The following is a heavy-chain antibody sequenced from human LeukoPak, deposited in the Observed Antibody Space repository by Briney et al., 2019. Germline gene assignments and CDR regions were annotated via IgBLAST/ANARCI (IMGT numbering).Heavy chain of an antibody. J-gene: IGHJ6*03. V-gene: IGHV3-7*01. Sequence: SCKASGGTFSRYAISWVRQAPGKGLEWVANIKQDGSEKYYVDSVKGRFTISRDNAKNSLYLQMNSLRAEDTAVYYCASGPQASYYYYYYMDVWGKGTTVTVSS. CDR2: IKQDGSEK. CDR3: ASGPQASYYYYYYMDV. CDR1: GGTFSRYA.